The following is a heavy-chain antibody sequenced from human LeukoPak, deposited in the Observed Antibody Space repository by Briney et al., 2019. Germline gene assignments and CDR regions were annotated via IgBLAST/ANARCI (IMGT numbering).Heavy chain of an antibody. V-gene: IGHV4-34*01. CDR3: ARGLYYYGSGSYDY. CDR2: INHSGST. Sequence: GSLRLSCAASGLHFSGTAMSWVRQAPGKGLEWIGEINHSGSTNYNPSLKSRVTISVDTSKNQFSLKLSSVTAADTAVYYCARGLYYYGSGSYDYWGQGTLVTVSS. J-gene: IGHJ4*02. CDR1: GLHFSGTA. D-gene: IGHD3-10*01.